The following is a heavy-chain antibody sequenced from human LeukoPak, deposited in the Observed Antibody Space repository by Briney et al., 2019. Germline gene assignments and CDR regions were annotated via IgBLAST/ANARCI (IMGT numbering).Heavy chain of an antibody. D-gene: IGHD6-13*01. CDR2: IYYSGST. CDR1: GGSISSGDYY. J-gene: IGHJ4*02. CDR3: ARGYSSSWPFDY. Sequence: SETLSLTCTVSGGSISSGDYYWIWIRQPRGKGLEWIGYIYYSGSTYYNPSLKSRVTISVDTSKNQFSLKLSSVTAADTAVYYCARGYSSSWPFDYWGQGTLVTVSS. V-gene: IGHV4-30-4*08.